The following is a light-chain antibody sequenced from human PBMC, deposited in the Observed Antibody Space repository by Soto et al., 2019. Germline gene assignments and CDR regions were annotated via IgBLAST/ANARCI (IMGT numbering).Light chain of an antibody. CDR3: QQFGSSPLYT. CDR2: GAS. J-gene: IGKJ2*01. Sequence: EIVLTQSPGTLSLSPGERVTLSCRASQSVSRIYLAWYQQKPGQAPRLLIYGASSRATGIPERFSGSGSGTDFTLTISRLEPEDFAVYYCQQFGSSPLYTFGQGTKLEIK. CDR1: QSVSRIY. V-gene: IGKV3-20*01.